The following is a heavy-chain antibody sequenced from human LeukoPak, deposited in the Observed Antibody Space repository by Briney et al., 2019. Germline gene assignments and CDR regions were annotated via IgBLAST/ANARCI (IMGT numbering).Heavy chain of an antibody. CDR3: ARGRVSSPGSDPFDY. J-gene: IGHJ4*02. D-gene: IGHD1-26*01. CDR1: GFTFGSYE. V-gene: IGHV3-48*03. Sequence: TGGSLRLSCAASGFTFGSYEMNWVRQAPGKGLEWVSYISSSGSTIYYADSVKGRFTISRDNAKNSLYLQMNSLRAEDTAVYYCARGRVSSPGSDPFDYWGQGTLVTVSS. CDR2: ISSSGSTI.